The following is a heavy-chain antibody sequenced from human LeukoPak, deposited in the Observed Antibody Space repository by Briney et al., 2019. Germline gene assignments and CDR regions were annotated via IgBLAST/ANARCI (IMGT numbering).Heavy chain of an antibody. J-gene: IGHJ5*02. Sequence: SSETLSLTCTVSGGSISSGGYYWSWIRQHPGKGLEWIGYIYYSGSTYYNPSLKSRVTISVDTSKNQFSLKLSSVTAADTAVYYCARSGSAQARGVNWFDPWGQGTLVTVSS. V-gene: IGHV4-31*03. CDR1: GGSISSGGYY. CDR3: ARSGSAQARGVNWFDP. D-gene: IGHD3-10*01. CDR2: IYYSGST.